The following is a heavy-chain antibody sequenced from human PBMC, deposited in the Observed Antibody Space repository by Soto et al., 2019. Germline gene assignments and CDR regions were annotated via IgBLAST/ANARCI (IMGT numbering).Heavy chain of an antibody. D-gene: IGHD2-2*01. Sequence: EVQLVESGGGLVQPGRSLRLSCAASGFTFDDYAMHWVRQAPGKGLEWVSGISWDSDTIDYADSVKGRFTISRDNAKKSLYLQMISLRTEDTAFYYWAKEGHYCSTTSFDLGFYYMDGWGKGTTVTGSS. V-gene: IGHV3-9*01. J-gene: IGHJ6*03. CDR1: GFTFDDYA. CDR2: ISWDSDTI. CDR3: AKEGHYCSTTSFDLGFYYMDG.